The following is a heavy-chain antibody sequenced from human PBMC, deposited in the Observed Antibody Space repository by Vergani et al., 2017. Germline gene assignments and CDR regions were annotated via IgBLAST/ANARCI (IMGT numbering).Heavy chain of an antibody. V-gene: IGHV5-10-1*03. Sequence: EVQLLQSGAEVKKPGESLRISCKGSGYSFTSYWINWVRQMPGKGLEWMGRIDPSDSYTNYSPSFQGHVTISADKFISTAYLQWSSLKASDTAMYYCARRYGDYDDYYYYYYMDVWGKGTTVTVSS. CDR1: GYSFTSYW. D-gene: IGHD4-17*01. CDR3: ARRYGDYDDYYYYYYMDV. CDR2: IDPSDSYT. J-gene: IGHJ6*03.